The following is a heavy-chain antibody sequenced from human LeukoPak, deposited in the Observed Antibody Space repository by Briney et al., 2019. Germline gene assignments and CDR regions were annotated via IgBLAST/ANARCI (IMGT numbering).Heavy chain of an antibody. CDR1: GFPFSSYP. CDR2: ISGSGGST. V-gene: IGHV3-23*01. J-gene: IGHJ4*02. Sequence: GGSLSLSFAAPGFPFSSYPLTWVGQAPGKGLDWASAISGSGGSTYYADSVKGRLTISRDNSENTLYLQMNSLRAEDTAVYYCAKDSIVGATYFDYWGQGTLVTVSS. CDR3: AKDSIVGATYFDY. D-gene: IGHD1-26*01.